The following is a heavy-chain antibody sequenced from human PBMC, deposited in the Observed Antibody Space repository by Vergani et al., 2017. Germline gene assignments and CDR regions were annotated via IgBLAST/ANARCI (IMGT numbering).Heavy chain of an antibody. V-gene: IGHV3-23*01. CDR1: GFTFSSYA. D-gene: IGHD5-24*01. CDR2: ISGSGGST. CDR3: AKGVVRWLPEVSYYFDY. J-gene: IGHJ4*02. Sequence: EVQLLESGGGLVQPGGSLRLSCAASGFTFSSYAMSWVRQAPGKGLEWVSAISGSGGSTYYADSVKGRFTISRDNSKNTLYLQMNSLRAEDTAVYYCAKGVVRWLPEVSYYFDYWGQGTLVTVSS.